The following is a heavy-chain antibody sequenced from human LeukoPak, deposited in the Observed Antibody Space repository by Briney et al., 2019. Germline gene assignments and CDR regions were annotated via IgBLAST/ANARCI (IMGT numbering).Heavy chain of an antibody. CDR2: MNPNSGNT. CDR1: GYTFTRYD. Sequence: ASVKVSCKASGYTFTRYDINWVRQATGQGLEWMGWMNPNSGNTGYAQKFQGRVTMTRNTSISTAYMELSSLRSEDTAVYYCARRMLVPNWFDPWGQGTLVTVSS. D-gene: IGHD2-8*02. J-gene: IGHJ5*02. V-gene: IGHV1-8*01. CDR3: ARRMLVPNWFDP.